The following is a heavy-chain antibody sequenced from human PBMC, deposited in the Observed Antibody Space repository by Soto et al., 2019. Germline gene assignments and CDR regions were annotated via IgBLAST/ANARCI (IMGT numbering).Heavy chain of an antibody. D-gene: IGHD5-12*01. CDR2: IYDSGST. V-gene: IGHV4-4*02. CDR1: GGSITSSNW. Sequence: PSETLSLTCAVSGGSITSSNWWTWVRQRPGKGLEWIGEIYDSGSTNYNPSLKSRVTISIDKSKNQFSLRLNSVTAANTAVYYCARDYDRYFDYWGQGTLVTVSS. J-gene: IGHJ4*02. CDR3: ARDYDRYFDY.